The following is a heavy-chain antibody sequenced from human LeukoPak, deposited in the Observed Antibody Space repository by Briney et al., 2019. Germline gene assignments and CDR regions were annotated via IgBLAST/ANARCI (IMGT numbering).Heavy chain of an antibody. CDR2: MNPNSGNT. D-gene: IGHD2-2*01. Sequence: ASVKVSCKASGYTFTSYDINWVRQATGQGLEWMGWMNPNSGNTGYAQKFQGRVTMTRNTSISTAYMELSSLRSEDTAVYYCARDRVVPAARDAFDIWAKGQWSPSLQ. J-gene: IGHJ3*02. V-gene: IGHV1-8*01. CDR3: ARDRVVPAARDAFDI. CDR1: GYTFTSYD.